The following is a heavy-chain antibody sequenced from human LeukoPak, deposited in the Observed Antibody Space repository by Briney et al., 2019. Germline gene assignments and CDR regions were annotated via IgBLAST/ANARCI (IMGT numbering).Heavy chain of an antibody. Sequence: GASVKVSCKASGYTFTSYYMHWVRQAPGQGLEWMGIINPSGGSTSYAQKFQGRVTMTRDTSTSTVYMELSSLRSEDTAVYYCARDVHGDYGSGWFDPWGQGTLVSVSS. CDR2: INPSGGST. CDR1: GYTFTSYY. CDR3: ARDVHGDYGSGWFDP. J-gene: IGHJ5*02. V-gene: IGHV1-46*01. D-gene: IGHD4-17*01.